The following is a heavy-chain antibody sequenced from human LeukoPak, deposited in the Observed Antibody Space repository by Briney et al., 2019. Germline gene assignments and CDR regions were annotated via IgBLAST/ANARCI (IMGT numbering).Heavy chain of an antibody. CDR2: MNPNSGNT. Sequence: ASVKVSCKASGYTFTNYDINWVRQATGLGLEWMGWMNPNSGNTGYAQKFQGRVTMTRQTSITTAYMELSSLRSEDTAVYYCARDTRFLEWLLNYWGQGTLVTVSS. CDR3: ARDTRFLEWLLNY. J-gene: IGHJ4*02. CDR1: GYTFTNYD. D-gene: IGHD3-3*01. V-gene: IGHV1-8*01.